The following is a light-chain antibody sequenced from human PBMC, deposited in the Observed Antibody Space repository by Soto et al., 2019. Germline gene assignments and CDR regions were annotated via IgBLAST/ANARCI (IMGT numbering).Light chain of an antibody. Sequence: DIQVIQSPSSLSASVGDRVTITCREKMRNSNYLNWYQQKPGKAPKLLISGASTLQSGVPSRFSGSGSAADYTLTISSLQPDDSANYYCQQSQSTPLTFGGGTKLEIK. CDR3: QQSQSTPLT. CDR1: MRNSNY. CDR2: GAS. J-gene: IGKJ4*01. V-gene: IGKV1-39*01.